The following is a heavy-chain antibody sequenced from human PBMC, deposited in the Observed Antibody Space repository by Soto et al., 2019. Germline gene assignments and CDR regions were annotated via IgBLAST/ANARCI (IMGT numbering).Heavy chain of an antibody. V-gene: IGHV5-51*01. CDR1: GYTFTSYD. Sequence: KVSCKASGYTFTSYDMHWVRQMPGKGLEWMGIIYPGDSDTRYSPSFQGQVTISADKSISTAYLQWSSLKASDTAMYYCARHRPGYYDILTGFSGMDVWGQGTTVTVSS. J-gene: IGHJ6*02. CDR2: IYPGDSDT. D-gene: IGHD3-9*01. CDR3: ARHRPGYYDILTGFSGMDV.